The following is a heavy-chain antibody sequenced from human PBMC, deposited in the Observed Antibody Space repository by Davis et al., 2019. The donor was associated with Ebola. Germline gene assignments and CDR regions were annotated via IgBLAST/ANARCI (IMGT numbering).Heavy chain of an antibody. CDR2: IYYSGST. V-gene: IGHV4-39*01. D-gene: IGHD3-9*01. CDR1: GGSISSYY. J-gene: IGHJ6*02. CDR3: ASVFSRVKEGNYYYYYGMDV. Sequence: MPSETLSLTCTVSGGSISSYYWSWIRQPPGKGLEWIGSIYYSGSTYYNPSLKSRVTISVDTSKNQFSLKLSSVTAADTAVYYCASVFSRVKEGNYYYYYGMDVWGQGTTVTVSS.